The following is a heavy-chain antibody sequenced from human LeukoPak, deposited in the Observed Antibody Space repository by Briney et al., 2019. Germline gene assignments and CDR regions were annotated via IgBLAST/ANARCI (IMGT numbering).Heavy chain of an antibody. Sequence: GGSLRLSCAASGFTFNNYVMSWVRQAPGKGLEWVSGIDYSGGNTDYADSVLGRFTVSRDNSKNTLYLQMNSLRAEDTAVYYCVATRVCGGVLLRPNCLYFENWGQGTLVSVSS. CDR1: GFTFNNYV. CDR2: IDYSGGNT. V-gene: IGHV3-23*01. D-gene: IGHD3-10*01. J-gene: IGHJ4*02. CDR3: VATRVCGGVLLRPNCLYFEN.